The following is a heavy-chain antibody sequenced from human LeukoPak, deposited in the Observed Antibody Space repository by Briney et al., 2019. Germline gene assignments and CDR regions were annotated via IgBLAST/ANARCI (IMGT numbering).Heavy chain of an antibody. V-gene: IGHV1-8*03. J-gene: IGHJ3*02. Sequence: ASVKVSCKASGYTFTSYDINWVRQATGQGVEWMGWMNPNSGNTGYAQKFQGRVTITRNTSISTAYMELSSLRSEDTAVYYCARLSFYSSSWFDDAFDIWGQGTMVTVSS. CDR1: GYTFTSYD. D-gene: IGHD6-13*01. CDR2: MNPNSGNT. CDR3: ARLSFYSSSWFDDAFDI.